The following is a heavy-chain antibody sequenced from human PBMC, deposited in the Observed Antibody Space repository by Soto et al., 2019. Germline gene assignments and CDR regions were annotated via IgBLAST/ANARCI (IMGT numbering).Heavy chain of an antibody. CDR3: ARGKRRLYVHYYYGMDL. CDR1: GDTFTSYD. Sequence: ASVKVSCKASGDTFTSYDINWVRQATGQGREWMGWMNPNSGNTGYAQKFQGRVTMTRNTSISTAYMELSSLRSEDTAVYYCARGKRRLYVHYYYGMDLWGQGTTVTVSS. D-gene: IGHD3-16*02. CDR2: MNPNSGNT. V-gene: IGHV1-8*01. J-gene: IGHJ6*02.